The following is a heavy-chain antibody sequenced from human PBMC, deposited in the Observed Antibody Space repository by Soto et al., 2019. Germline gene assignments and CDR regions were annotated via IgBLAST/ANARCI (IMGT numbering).Heavy chain of an antibody. J-gene: IGHJ3*02. CDR3: ARASYGSGSMSPLHVEAFDI. Sequence: QVQLQESGPGLVRASQTLSLTCTVSGGPISSDGDYWTWIRQLPGKGLEWIGYIYYRGNTYYKPARKSRVTISVDTSANQFSLRLSSVTAADPAVYYCARASYGSGSMSPLHVEAFDIWGQGTMVTVSS. D-gene: IGHD3-10*01. CDR1: GGPISSDGDY. CDR2: IYYRGNT. V-gene: IGHV4-31*03.